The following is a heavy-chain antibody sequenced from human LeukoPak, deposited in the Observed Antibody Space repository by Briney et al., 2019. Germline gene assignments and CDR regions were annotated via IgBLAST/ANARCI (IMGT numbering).Heavy chain of an antibody. D-gene: IGHD6-6*01. J-gene: IGHJ5*02. CDR3: ARLVPPGWFYP. CDR1: GGSISSSSYY. CDR2: IYYSGST. V-gene: IGHV4-39*01. Sequence: SETLSLTCTVSGGSISSSSYYWGWIRQPPGKGLEWIANIYYSGSTYLNPSLKSRVTISIDTSKNQFSLKLTSVTAADAAVYYCARLVPPGWFYPWGQGTLVTVSS.